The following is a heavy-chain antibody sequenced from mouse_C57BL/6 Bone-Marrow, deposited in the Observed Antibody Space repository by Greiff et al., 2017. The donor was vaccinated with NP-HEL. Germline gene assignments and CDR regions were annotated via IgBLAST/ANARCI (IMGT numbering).Heavy chain of an antibody. CDR3: ARRGEDGPYWYFDV. V-gene: IGHV1-64*01. Sequence: QVQLQQPGAELVKPGASVTLSFKASGYTFTSYWMHWVKQRPGQGLEWIGMINPNSGSTNYNEKFQSKATLTVDNSSSTAYLQLSSLTSEDSAVYYCARRGEDGPYWYFDVWGTGTTVTVSS. CDR1: GYTFTSYW. CDR2: INPNSGST. D-gene: IGHD2-3*01. J-gene: IGHJ1*03.